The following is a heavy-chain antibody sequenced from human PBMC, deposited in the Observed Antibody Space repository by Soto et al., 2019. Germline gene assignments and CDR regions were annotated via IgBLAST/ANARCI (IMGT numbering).Heavy chain of an antibody. D-gene: IGHD1-26*01. CDR2: IIPILGIA. J-gene: IGHJ3*02. CDR3: ARVGPHDHREAFDI. Sequence: EASVKVSCKASGGTFSSYTISWVRQAPGQGLEWMGRIIPILGIASYAQKFQGRVTITADKSTSTAYMELSSLRSEDTAVYYCARVGPHDHREAFDIWGQGTMVTVSS. CDR1: GGTFSSYT. V-gene: IGHV1-69*02.